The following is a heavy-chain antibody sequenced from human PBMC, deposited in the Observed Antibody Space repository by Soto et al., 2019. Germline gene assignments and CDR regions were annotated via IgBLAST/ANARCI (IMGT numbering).Heavy chain of an antibody. CDR3: VRDRDYGDYVFGDY. Sequence: QVQLVQSGAEVKKPGSSVKVSCKASGGTFSSYTISWVRQAPGQGLEWMGRIIPILGIANYAQKFQGRVTITADKSTSPAYMELSSLRSEDTAVYYCVRDRDYGDYVFGDYWGQGTLVTVSS. V-gene: IGHV1-69*08. D-gene: IGHD4-17*01. J-gene: IGHJ4*02. CDR2: IIPILGIA. CDR1: GGTFSSYT.